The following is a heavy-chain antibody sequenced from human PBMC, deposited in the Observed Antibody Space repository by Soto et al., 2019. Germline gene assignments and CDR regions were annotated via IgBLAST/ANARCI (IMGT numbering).Heavy chain of an antibody. D-gene: IGHD6-19*01. CDR3: AIDLGWYPH. J-gene: IGHJ1*01. Sequence: EVQLLESGGGLVQPGGSLRLSCTASGFTFSDHAMTWVRQAPGKGLQWLSGINGGGSGAYYADSVKGRFTVSRANSNNALVVNMPSLRVEDTAVYCGAIDLGWYPHWREGTLVTVSS. CDR1: GFTFSDHA. V-gene: IGHV3-23*01. CDR2: INGGGSGA.